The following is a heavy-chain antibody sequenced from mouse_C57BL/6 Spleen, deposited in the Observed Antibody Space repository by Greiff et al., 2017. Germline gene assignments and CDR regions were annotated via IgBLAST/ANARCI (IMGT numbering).Heavy chain of an antibody. V-gene: IGHV1-81*01. CDR1: GYTFTSYG. CDR2: IYPRSGNT. D-gene: IGHD2-4*01. J-gene: IGHJ4*01. Sequence: QVQLQQSGAELARPGASVKLSCKASGYTFTSYGISWVKQRTGQGLEWIGEIYPRSGNTYYNEKFKGKATLTADKSSSTAYMELRSLTSEDSAVYFCATIYYEGYYAMDYWGQGTSVTVSS. CDR3: ATIYYEGYYAMDY.